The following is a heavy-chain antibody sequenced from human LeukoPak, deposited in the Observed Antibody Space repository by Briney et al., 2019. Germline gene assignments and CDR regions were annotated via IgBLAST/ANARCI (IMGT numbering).Heavy chain of an antibody. V-gene: IGHV1-18*01. J-gene: IGHJ3*02. D-gene: IGHD6-13*01. CDR2: ISAYNGNT. CDR3: ARDIAAAGTDAFDI. Sequence: ASEKVSCKASGYTFTSYGISWVRQAPGQGLEWMGWISAYNGNTNYAQKLQGRVTMTTDTSTSTAYMELRSLRSDDTAVYYCARDIAAAGTDAFDIWGQGTMVTVSS. CDR1: GYTFTSYG.